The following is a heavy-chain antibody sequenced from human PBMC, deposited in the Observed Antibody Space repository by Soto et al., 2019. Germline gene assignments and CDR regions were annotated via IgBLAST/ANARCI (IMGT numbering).Heavy chain of an antibody. CDR1: GFSFSSYA. D-gene: IGHD3-3*01. CDR2: ISGSDGKT. V-gene: IGHV3-23*01. J-gene: IGHJ4*02. Sequence: VGSLRLSCAASGFSFSSYAMSWVRQAPGKGLEWVSTISGSDGKTFYADSVKGRFSISRDTSKNTLYLQMNSLRADDTAVYYCARWSYLDYWGQGTLVTVSS. CDR3: ARWSYLDY.